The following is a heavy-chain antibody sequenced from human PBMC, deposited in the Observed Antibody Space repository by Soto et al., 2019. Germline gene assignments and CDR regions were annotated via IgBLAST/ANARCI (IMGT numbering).Heavy chain of an antibody. V-gene: IGHV1-18*01. CDR1: GYSFTSYG. D-gene: IGHD2-2*01. CDR3: ARDLTIVPATHPRLENYGMDV. J-gene: IGHJ6*02. CDR2: ISPYNGHT. Sequence: ASVKVSCKASGYSFTSYGISWVRRAPGQGLEWMGWISPYNGHTQFVQRFQGRVTMATDTSTKTAYMELRNLRSDDTAHYYCARDLTIVPATHPRLENYGMDVWGQGTTVTVSS.